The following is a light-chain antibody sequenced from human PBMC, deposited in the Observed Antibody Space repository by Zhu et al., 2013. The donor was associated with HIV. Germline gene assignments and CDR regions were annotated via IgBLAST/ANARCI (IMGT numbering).Light chain of an antibody. CDR1: QFVGSSTF. Sequence: DIVLTQSPGTLSLSPGDTATLSCRASQFVGSSTFLAWYQQKRGQAPRLLIYDASSRATGIPDRFRGSGSGTDFTLTISRLEPEDFATYFCQQYGSSPLTFGGGTKVEI. J-gene: IGKJ4*01. CDR3: QQYGSSPLT. CDR2: DAS. V-gene: IGKV3-20*01.